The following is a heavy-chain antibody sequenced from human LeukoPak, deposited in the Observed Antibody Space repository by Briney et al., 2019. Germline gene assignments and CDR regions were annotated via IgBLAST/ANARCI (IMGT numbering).Heavy chain of an antibody. Sequence: GGSLRLSCAASGFTFSNAWMSRVRQAPGKGLEWVGRIKSKTDGGTTDYAAPVKGRFAISRDDSKNTLYLQMNSLKTEDTAVYYCTTEGRTRAPHDYWGQGTLVTVSS. CDR2: IKSKTDGGTT. CDR3: TTEGRTRAPHDY. V-gene: IGHV3-15*01. J-gene: IGHJ4*02. CDR1: GFTFSNAW.